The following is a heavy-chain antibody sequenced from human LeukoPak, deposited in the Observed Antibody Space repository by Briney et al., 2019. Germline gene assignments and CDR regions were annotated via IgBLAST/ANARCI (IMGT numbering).Heavy chain of an antibody. J-gene: IGHJ6*02. CDR3: ARANWFGEFIYYYYYGMDV. V-gene: IGHV3-30-3*01. CDR2: ISYDGSNK. D-gene: IGHD3-10*01. Sequence: TGGSLRLSCAASGFTFSSYAMHWVRQAPGKGLEWVAVISYDGSNKYYADSVKGRFTISRDNSKNTLYLQMNSLRAEDTAVYYCARANWFGEFIYYYYYGMDVWGQGTTVTVSS. CDR1: GFTFSSYA.